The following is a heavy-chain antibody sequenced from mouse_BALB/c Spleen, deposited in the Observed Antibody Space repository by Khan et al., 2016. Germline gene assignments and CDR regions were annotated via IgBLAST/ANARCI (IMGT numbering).Heavy chain of an antibody. CDR3: ARGGQLGPLYYAMDY. CDR2: IYPGDGDT. V-gene: IGHV1-82*01. D-gene: IGHD3-1*01. Sequence: QVQLQQSGPDLVKPGASVKISCKASGYAFSSSWMNWVKQRPGQGLEWIGRIYPGDGDTDYNGKFKGKATLTADKSSSTAYLPLSSLTSVDSAVYFGARGGQLGPLYYAMDYWGQGTSVTVSS. CDR1: GYAFSSSW. J-gene: IGHJ4*01.